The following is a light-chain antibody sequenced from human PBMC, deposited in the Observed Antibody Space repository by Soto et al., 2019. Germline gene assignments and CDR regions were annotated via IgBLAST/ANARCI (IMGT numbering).Light chain of an antibody. Sequence: DIQMTQSPSSLSASVGDRVTITCRASQDINNYLAWFQQKPGKAPKSLMFGASTLQSGVPSRFSGSGFGTGFTLTISGLQPEDSATYYCQQYNGYPYTFGQGTKLEI. CDR1: QDINNY. CDR2: GAS. CDR3: QQYNGYPYT. J-gene: IGKJ2*01. V-gene: IGKV1-16*01.